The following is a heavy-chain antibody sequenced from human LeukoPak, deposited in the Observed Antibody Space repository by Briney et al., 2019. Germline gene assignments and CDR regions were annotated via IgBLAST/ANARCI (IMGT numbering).Heavy chain of an antibody. CDR2: IYSGGST. CDR1: GFTLSGYW. CDR3: ARRPGIAAAGGDY. J-gene: IGHJ4*02. Sequence: GGSLRLSCAASGFTLSGYWMSWVRRAPGKGLEWVSVIYSGGSTYYADSVKGRFTISRDNSKNTLYLQMNSLRAEDTAVYYCARRPGIAAAGGDYWGQGTLVTVSS. V-gene: IGHV3-53*01. D-gene: IGHD6-13*01.